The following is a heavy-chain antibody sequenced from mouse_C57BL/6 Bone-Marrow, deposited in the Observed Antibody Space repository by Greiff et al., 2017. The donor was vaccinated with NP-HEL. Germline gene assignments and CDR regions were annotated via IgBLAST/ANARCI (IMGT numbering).Heavy chain of an antibody. CDR2: IYPSSGNT. D-gene: IGHD1-1*01. J-gene: IGHJ3*01. CDR1: GYNFTSYG. V-gene: IGHV1-81*01. CDR3: ARDYGSSSWFAY. Sequence: VQLQQSGAELARPGASVKLSCKASGYNFTSYGISWVKQRTGQGLEWLGEIYPSSGNTYYNEKFKGKATLTADKSSSTAYMEHRSLTSEDSAVYFCARDYGSSSWFAYWGQGTLVTVSA.